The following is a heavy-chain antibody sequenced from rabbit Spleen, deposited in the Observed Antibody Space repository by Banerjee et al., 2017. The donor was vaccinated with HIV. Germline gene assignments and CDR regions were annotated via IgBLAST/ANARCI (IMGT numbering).Heavy chain of an antibody. V-gene: IGHV1S43*01. J-gene: IGHJ4*01. Sequence: QSLEESGGGLVKPGGTLTLTCTASGIDLSNNYVMCWVRQAPGKGLEWIACIYTGSSGSTYYASWAKGRFTITRSTSLNTVTLQMTSLTAADTATYFCARYPRYGDTLWGPGTLVTVS. CDR1: GIDLSNNYV. D-gene: IGHD2-1*01. CDR2: IYTGSSGST. CDR3: ARYPRYGDTL.